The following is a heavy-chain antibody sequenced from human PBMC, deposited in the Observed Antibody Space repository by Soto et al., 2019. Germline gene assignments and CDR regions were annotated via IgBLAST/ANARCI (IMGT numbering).Heavy chain of an antibody. V-gene: IGHV3-21*01. CDR2: ISSSSSYI. CDR1: GFTFSSYS. Sequence: GGSLRLSCAASGFTFSSYSMNWVRQAPGKGLEWVSSISSSSSYIYYADSVKGRFTISRDNAKNSLYLQMNSLRAEDTAVYYCARVMDYVWGSYRPFDYWGQGTLVTVSS. D-gene: IGHD3-16*02. J-gene: IGHJ4*02. CDR3: ARVMDYVWGSYRPFDY.